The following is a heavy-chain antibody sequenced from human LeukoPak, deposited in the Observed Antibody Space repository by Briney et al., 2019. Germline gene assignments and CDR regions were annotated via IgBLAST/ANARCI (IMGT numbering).Heavy chain of an antibody. J-gene: IGHJ3*02. CDR2: VYYSGTT. Sequence: PSETLSLTCAVSGGSISSHYWSWIRQPPGKGMEWIGHVYYSGTTKYNPSLRSRVTISADTSKNQVSLRLTSVTAADTAVYYCARVEDRRDGYNRPAPVAFDIWGQGTMVTVSS. D-gene: IGHD5-24*01. V-gene: IGHV4-59*08. CDR1: GGSISSHY. CDR3: ARVEDRRDGYNRPAPVAFDI.